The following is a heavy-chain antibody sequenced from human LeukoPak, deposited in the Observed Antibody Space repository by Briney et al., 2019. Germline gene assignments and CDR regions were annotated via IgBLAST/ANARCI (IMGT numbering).Heavy chain of an antibody. CDR2: IYYSGST. D-gene: IGHD3-16*01. V-gene: IGHV4-31*03. CDR1: GGSISSGGYY. Sequence: SETLSLTCTVSGGSISSGGYYWSWIRQHPGKGLEWIGYIYYSGSTYYNPSLKSRVTISVDTSKNQFSLKLSSVTAADTAVYYCARSPEGAFDYWGQGTLVTVSS. CDR3: ARSPEGAFDY. J-gene: IGHJ4*02.